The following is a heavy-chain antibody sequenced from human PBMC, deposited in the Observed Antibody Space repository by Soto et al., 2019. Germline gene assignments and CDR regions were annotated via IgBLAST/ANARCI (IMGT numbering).Heavy chain of an antibody. D-gene: IGHD3-22*01. Sequence: ASVKVSCKISVYTFTSYYLHWLSHATEQGLEWMGIINPSGGGTSYAQKFQSRVTMTIDSSTSTVYMELSSLIYDDTAVYFCTRDRGTPMMTKVFDYWGQGTLVTVSS. V-gene: IGHV1-46*03. CDR1: VYTFTSYY. CDR2: INPSGGGT. CDR3: TRDRGTPMMTKVFDY. J-gene: IGHJ4*02.